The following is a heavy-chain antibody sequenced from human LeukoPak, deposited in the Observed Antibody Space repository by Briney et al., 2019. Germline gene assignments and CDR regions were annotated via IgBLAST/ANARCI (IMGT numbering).Heavy chain of an antibody. J-gene: IGHJ4*02. CDR1: GFTFNIFG. CDR3: ARDGSGSGDC. Sequence: PGGSLRLSCAASGFTFNIFGMNWVRQAPGKGLEWVSSISSDSTHIYYADSVKGRFTISRDNAKNSLFLETNSLRAEDAAVYYCARDGSGSGDCWGQGTLVTVSS. CDR2: ISSDSTHI. D-gene: IGHD2-15*01. V-gene: IGHV3-21*01.